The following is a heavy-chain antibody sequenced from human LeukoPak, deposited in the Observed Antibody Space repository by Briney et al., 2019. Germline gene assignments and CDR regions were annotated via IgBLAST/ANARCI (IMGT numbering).Heavy chain of an antibody. Sequence: GGSLRLSCAASGNYWMHWVRQVPGKGLVWVSHINSDGSWTSYADSVKGRFTISKDNAKNTVYLQMNSLRVEDTAVYYCARAGGYSGFDYGIYFDYWGQGTLVTVSS. CDR2: INSDGSWT. J-gene: IGHJ4*02. V-gene: IGHV3-74*01. D-gene: IGHD5-12*01. CDR1: GNYW. CDR3: ARAGGYSGFDYGIYFDY.